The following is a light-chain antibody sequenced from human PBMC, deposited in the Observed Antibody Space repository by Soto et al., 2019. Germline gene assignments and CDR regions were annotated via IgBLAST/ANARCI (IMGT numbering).Light chain of an antibody. CDR2: DAS. CDR1: QDIRNY. J-gene: IGKJ4*01. V-gene: IGKV1-33*01. CDR3: QQYDNLPLT. Sequence: DIQMTQSPSSLSASVGDRVTITCQASQDIRNYLNWYQQKPGKAPKLLIYDASNLETGVPSGFSGSGSGTDFTFTTSSLQPEDIATYYCQQYDNLPLTFGVGTKVEIK.